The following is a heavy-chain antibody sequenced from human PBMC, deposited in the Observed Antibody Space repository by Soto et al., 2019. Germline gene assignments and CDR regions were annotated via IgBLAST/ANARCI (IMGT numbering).Heavy chain of an antibody. V-gene: IGHV4-61*01. J-gene: IGHJ6*02. CDR1: GGSISSRSHY. CDR2: NYYSGST. D-gene: IGHD6-13*01. Sequence: SETLSLTCTVSGGSISSRSHYWSWIRQPPGKGLEWIGYNYYSGSTNYNPSLKSRVTISVDTSKNQFSLKLSSVTAADTAVYYCARDPIAAAYYYYYGMDVWGQGTTVTVSS. CDR3: ARDPIAAAYYYYYGMDV.